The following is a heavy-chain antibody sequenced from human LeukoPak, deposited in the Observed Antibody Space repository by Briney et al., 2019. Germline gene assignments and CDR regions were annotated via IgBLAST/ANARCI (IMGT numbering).Heavy chain of an antibody. CDR2: IYYSRST. D-gene: IGHD5/OR15-5a*01. J-gene: IGHJ4*02. V-gene: IGHV4-39*01. Sequence: SETLSLTCTVSGEYISSSTFYWGWIRQPPGEGLEWIGSIYYSRSTYYNPSLKSRVTISVDTSKNQFFLQLSSVTAADTAPYYCARHKYVYDRGYFDYWGQGILVTVSP. CDR3: ARHKYVYDRGYFDY. CDR1: GEYISSSTFY.